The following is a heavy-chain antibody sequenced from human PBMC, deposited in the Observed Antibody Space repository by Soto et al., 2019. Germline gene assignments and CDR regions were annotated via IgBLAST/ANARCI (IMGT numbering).Heavy chain of an antibody. CDR1: GGPISSSSYY. CDR2: IYYSGTT. V-gene: IGHV4-61*01. J-gene: IGHJ3*02. CDR3: ARAPSIFDYIWGSYRFSSGFDI. Sequence: SQTLSLTCTVSGGPISSSSYYWSWIRQPPGKGLEWIGYIYYSGTTIYSPSRNRRFTSAVDTSNDQFYRKLTSVTGAETAVYYCARAPSIFDYIWGSYRFSSGFDIWGRGTMVTV. D-gene: IGHD3-16*02.